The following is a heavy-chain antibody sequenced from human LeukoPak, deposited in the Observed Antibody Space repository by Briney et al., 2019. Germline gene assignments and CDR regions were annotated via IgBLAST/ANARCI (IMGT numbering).Heavy chain of an antibody. J-gene: IGHJ4*02. V-gene: IGHV3-23*01. D-gene: IGHD2-8*01. Sequence: GGSLRLSCAASGFTFSSYAMKWVRQAPGRGLEWVSSISGSGYPYYADSVKGRFTVSRDNAKNTLHLQMSSLRAEDTATYYCAKDGGHCTSLDCSEEGDYWGQGTLVTVSS. CDR1: GFTFSSYA. CDR3: AKDGGHCTSLDCSEEGDY. CDR2: ISGSGYP.